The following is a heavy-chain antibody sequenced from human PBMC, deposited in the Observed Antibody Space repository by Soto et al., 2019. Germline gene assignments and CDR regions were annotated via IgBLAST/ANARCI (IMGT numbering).Heavy chain of an antibody. CDR3: AKVLARSSSWFPFDY. CDR2: ISYDGSNK. D-gene: IGHD6-13*01. CDR1: GFTFSSYG. V-gene: IGHV3-30*18. J-gene: IGHJ4*02. Sequence: QVQLVESGGGVVQPGRSLRLSCAASGFTFSSYGMHWVRQAPGKGLEWVAVISYDGSNKYYADSVKGRFTISRDNSKNTLYLQMNRLRAEDTAVYYCAKVLARSSSWFPFDYWGQGTLVTVSS.